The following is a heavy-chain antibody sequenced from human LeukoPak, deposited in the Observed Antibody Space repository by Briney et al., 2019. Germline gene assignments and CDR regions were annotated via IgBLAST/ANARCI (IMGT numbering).Heavy chain of an antibody. Sequence: SETLSLTCTVSGGSFSGHYWSWIRQPAGKGPECMGRINTSGTTRYDPSLKSRVTMSVDTSKNQFSLKLTSVTAADTAVYYCARGLSASYDFNWFDSWGQGTLVTVSS. CDR1: GGSFSGHY. CDR3: ARGLSASYDFNWFDS. D-gene: IGHD2/OR15-2a*01. CDR2: INTSGTT. J-gene: IGHJ5*01. V-gene: IGHV4-4*07.